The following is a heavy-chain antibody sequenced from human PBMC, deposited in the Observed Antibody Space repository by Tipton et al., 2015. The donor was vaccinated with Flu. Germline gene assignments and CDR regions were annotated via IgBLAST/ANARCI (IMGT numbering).Heavy chain of an antibody. V-gene: IGHV4-61*01. CDR1: GGSISSGSYY. CDR2: IYYSGST. Sequence: TLSLTCTVSGGSISSGSYYWSWIRQPPGKGLEWIGYIYYSGSTNYNPSLKSRVTISVDTSKNQFSLKLSSVTAADTAVYYCARDQYGGYFDYWGQGTLVTVSS. J-gene: IGHJ4*02. D-gene: IGHD4-23*01. CDR3: ARDQYGGYFDY.